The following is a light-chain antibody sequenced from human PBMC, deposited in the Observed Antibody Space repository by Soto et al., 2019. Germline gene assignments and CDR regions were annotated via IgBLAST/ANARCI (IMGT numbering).Light chain of an antibody. CDR1: QTVSSNY. Sequence: EIVLTQSPGTLSLSPGERATLSCRASQTVSSNYLAWYRQKPGKAPRLLIYGASSRAPGIPDRVSGSGSGTDFTLTISRLEPEDFAVYYCQQYGSSPCTFGQGTKLEIK. CDR2: GAS. CDR3: QQYGSSPCT. J-gene: IGKJ2*02. V-gene: IGKV3-20*01.